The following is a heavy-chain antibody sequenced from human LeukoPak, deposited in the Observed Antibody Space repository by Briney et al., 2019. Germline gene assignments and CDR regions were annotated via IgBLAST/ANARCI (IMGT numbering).Heavy chain of an antibody. J-gene: IGHJ4*01. V-gene: IGHV1-69*01. CDR3: ALSKRRELLLDY. D-gene: IGHD1-26*01. CDR2: IIPIFGTA. Sequence: SVKVSCKASGGTFSSSVISWVRQATGQGLEWMGGIIPIFGTASYAQKFQGRVTITADESTRTAYMELSSLRSEDTAVYYCALSKRRELLLDYWGQGTLGTVSS. CDR1: GGTFSSSV.